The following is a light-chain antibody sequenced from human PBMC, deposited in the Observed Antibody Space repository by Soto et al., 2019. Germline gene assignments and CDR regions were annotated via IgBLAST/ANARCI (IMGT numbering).Light chain of an antibody. CDR3: QKYNDWLIN. J-gene: IGKJ5*01. CDR1: QTISTN. V-gene: IGKV3-15*01. CDR2: DAS. Sequence: EIVLTQSPGILSLSPGERATLSCRASQTISTNLAWYQQKPGQAPKLFIYDASTRATGIPARFSGSGSGREFTLTITGLQSEDFAVYYCQKYNDWLINFGQGTRLEIK.